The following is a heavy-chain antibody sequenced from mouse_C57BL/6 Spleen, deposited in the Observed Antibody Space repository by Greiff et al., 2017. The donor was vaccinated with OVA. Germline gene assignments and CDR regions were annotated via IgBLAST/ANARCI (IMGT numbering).Heavy chain of an antibody. Sequence: QVQLKQPGAELVKPGASVKLSCKASGYTFTSYWMHWVKQRPGQGLEWIGMIHPNSGSTNYNEKFKSKATLTVDKSSSTAYMQLSSLTSKDAAVYYCAREMGRGYFDYWGQGTTLTVSS. D-gene: IGHD4-1*01. CDR1: GYTFTSYW. CDR2: IHPNSGST. V-gene: IGHV1-64*01. J-gene: IGHJ2*01. CDR3: AREMGRGYFDY.